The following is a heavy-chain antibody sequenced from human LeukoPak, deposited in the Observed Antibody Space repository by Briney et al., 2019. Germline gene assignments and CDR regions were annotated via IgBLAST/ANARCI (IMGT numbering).Heavy chain of an antibody. D-gene: IGHD7-27*01. J-gene: IGHJ5*02. CDR3: ARRNFLGWFDP. CDR2: LNHNSGKA. Sequence: ASVKVSCKASGYIFTTYDIGWVRQATGQGLEWMGWLNHNSGKAGYAQKFQGRVTISRNTSVSTAYMELSSLRSDDTAIYYCARRNFLGWFDPWGQGTLVTVSS. V-gene: IGHV1-8*03. CDR1: GYIFTTYD.